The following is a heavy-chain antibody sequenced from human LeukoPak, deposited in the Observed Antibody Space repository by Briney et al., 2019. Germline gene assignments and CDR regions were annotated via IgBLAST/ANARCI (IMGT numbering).Heavy chain of an antibody. CDR2: INHSGST. CDR1: GGPFSGYY. Sequence: PSETLSLTCAVYGGPFSGYYWSWIRQPPGKGLEWIGEINHSGSTNYNPSLKSRVTISVDTSKNQFSLKRSSVTAADTAVYYCARGGYIRDIVATIAFDYWGQGTLVTVSS. D-gene: IGHD5-12*01. J-gene: IGHJ4*02. V-gene: IGHV4-34*01. CDR3: ARGGYIRDIVATIAFDY.